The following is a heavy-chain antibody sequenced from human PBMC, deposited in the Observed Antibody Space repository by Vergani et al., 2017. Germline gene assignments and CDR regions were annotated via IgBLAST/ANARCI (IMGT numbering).Heavy chain of an antibody. CDR2: INPNSGGT. CDR1: GYTFTGYY. CDR3: ARDLYYYDSSGYYPVPYYYMDV. D-gene: IGHD3-22*01. J-gene: IGHJ6*03. Sequence: QVQLVQSGAEVKKPGASVKVSCKASGYTFTGYYMHWVRQAPGQGLEWMGWINPNSGGTNYAQKFQGRVTMTRDTSISTAYMGLSRLRSDATAVYYCARDLYYYDSSGYYPVPYYYMDVGGKGTTVAGSS. V-gene: IGHV1-2*02.